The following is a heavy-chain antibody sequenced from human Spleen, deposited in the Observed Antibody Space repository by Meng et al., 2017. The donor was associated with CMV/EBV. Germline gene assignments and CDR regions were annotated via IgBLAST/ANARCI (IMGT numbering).Heavy chain of an antibody. CDR2: ISTAGGTT. Sequence: GGSLRLSCAASGFSFVTYYMNWVRQAPGKGLEWVSYISTAGGTTYYADSVKGRFTISRDNAKNSLYLQMNSLRAEDTAVYYCAKFSTRYGRHPELYDYWGQGTLVTVSS. D-gene: IGHD1-14*01. CDR1: GFSFVTYY. CDR3: AKFSTRYGRHPELYDY. V-gene: IGHV3-48*03. J-gene: IGHJ4*02.